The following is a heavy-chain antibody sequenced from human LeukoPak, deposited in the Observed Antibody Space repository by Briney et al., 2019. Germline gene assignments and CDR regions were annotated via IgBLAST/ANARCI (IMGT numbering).Heavy chain of an antibody. Sequence: GGSLRLSCAASGFTFSSYGMHWVRQAPGKGLEWVAVIWYDGSNKYYADSVKGRFTISRDSSKNTLYLQMNSLRAEDTAVYYCARDSAIAAAGTLARGTFDYWGQGTLVTVSS. V-gene: IGHV3-33*01. J-gene: IGHJ4*02. D-gene: IGHD6-13*01. CDR3: ARDSAIAAAGTLARGTFDY. CDR2: IWYDGSNK. CDR1: GFTFSSYG.